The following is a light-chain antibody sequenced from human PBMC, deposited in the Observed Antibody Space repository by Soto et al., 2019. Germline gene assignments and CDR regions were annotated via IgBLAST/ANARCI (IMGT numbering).Light chain of an antibody. Sequence: QSALTQPPSASGSPGQSVTISCTGTSSDVGGYKYVSWYQQHPGKAPKLMIFEVNKRPSGVPDRFSGSKSGNTASLTVSGRQAEDEADYYCSSYAGINNVGVFGTGTKVTVL. CDR2: EVN. J-gene: IGLJ1*01. CDR3: SSYAGINNVGV. CDR1: SSDVGGYKY. V-gene: IGLV2-8*01.